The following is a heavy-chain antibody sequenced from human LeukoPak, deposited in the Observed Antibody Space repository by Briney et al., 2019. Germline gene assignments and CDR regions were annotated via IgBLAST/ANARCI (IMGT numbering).Heavy chain of an antibody. CDR1: GGSFSGYY. Sequence: SETLSLTCAVYGGSFSGYYWSWIRQPPGKGLEWIGEINHSGSTNYNPSLKSRVTISVDTSKNQFSLKLSSVTAADTAVYYCAKGTGNHRTPFDYWGQGTLVTVSS. CDR2: INHSGST. D-gene: IGHD1-14*01. CDR3: AKGTGNHRTPFDY. V-gene: IGHV4-34*01. J-gene: IGHJ4*02.